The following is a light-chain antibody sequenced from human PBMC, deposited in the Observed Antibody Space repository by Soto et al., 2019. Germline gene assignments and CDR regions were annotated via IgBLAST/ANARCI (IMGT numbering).Light chain of an antibody. CDR1: QGVSAY. J-gene: IGKJ3*01. CDR3: QNYHKAPFT. V-gene: IGKV1-27*01. Sequence: DIQMTQSPSSLSASVGDRVSITCRASQGVSAYLLWYQQTQGKAPKLLIYASSILQSGIPPRFSGTRSDTEFTLAISSLRPDDVATYYCQNYHKAPFTFGPGTKVDIK. CDR2: ASS.